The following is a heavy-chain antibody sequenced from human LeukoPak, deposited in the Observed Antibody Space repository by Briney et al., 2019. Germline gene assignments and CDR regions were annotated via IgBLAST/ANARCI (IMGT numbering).Heavy chain of an antibody. CDR1: GFTFSSYW. V-gene: IGHV3-48*04. CDR2: ISSSGSTI. CDR3: TREWESPDY. Sequence: PGGSLRLSCAASGFTFSSYWMSWVRQAPGKGLEWVSYISSSGSTIYYADSVKGRFTISRDNAKNSLYLQMNSLRAEDTAVYYCTREWESPDYWGQGTLVTVSS. J-gene: IGHJ4*02. D-gene: IGHD1-26*01.